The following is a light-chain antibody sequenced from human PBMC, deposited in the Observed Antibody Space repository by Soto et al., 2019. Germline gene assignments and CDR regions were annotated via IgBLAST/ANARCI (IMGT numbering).Light chain of an antibody. CDR2: AAS. CDR3: QQANSFPLT. V-gene: IGKV1-12*01. J-gene: IGKJ4*01. Sequence: DIQMTQSPSSVSASVGDRVTITCRASQGISSWVAWYQQKPGKAPKLLIYAASSLQSGVPSRFSGSGSGTDLTLTISSLPPEDFATYYCQQANSFPLTFGGGTKVDIK. CDR1: QGISSW.